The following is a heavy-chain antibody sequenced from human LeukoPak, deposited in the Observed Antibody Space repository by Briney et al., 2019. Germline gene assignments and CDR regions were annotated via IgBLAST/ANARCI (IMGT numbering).Heavy chain of an antibody. Sequence: GGSLRLSCAASGFTFSSYSMNWVRQAPGKGLEWVSSISSSSSYIYYADSVKGRFTISRDNAKNSLYLQMNSLRAEDAAVYYCASLGATTLFGSYWGQGTLVTVSS. CDR3: ASLGATTLFGSY. J-gene: IGHJ4*02. D-gene: IGHD1-26*01. CDR1: GFTFSSYS. CDR2: ISSSSSYI. V-gene: IGHV3-21*01.